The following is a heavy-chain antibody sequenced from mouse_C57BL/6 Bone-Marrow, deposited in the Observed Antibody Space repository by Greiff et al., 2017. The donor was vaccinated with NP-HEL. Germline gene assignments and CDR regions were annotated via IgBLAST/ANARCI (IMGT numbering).Heavy chain of an antibody. J-gene: IGHJ1*03. Sequence: EVQRVESGGGLVQPGGSLKLSCAASGFTFSDYYMYWVRQTPEKRLEWVAYISNGGGSTYYPDTVKGRFTISRDNAKNTLYLQMSRLKSEDTAMYYCVRHLTTVVAPDFDVWGTGTTVTVAS. V-gene: IGHV5-12*01. D-gene: IGHD1-1*01. CDR2: ISNGGGST. CDR3: VRHLTTVVAPDFDV. CDR1: GFTFSDYY.